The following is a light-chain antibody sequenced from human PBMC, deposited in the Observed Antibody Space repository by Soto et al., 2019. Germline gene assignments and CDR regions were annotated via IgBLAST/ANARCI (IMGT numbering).Light chain of an antibody. J-gene: IGKJ4*01. CDR2: RTS. CDR1: QSISSN. CDR3: QQYNNWPRAT. Sequence: EIVLTQPPGILSLSQGERASLSCGASQSISSNLAWYQQKPGQAPRLLMFRTSSRATGFPARFSGSGSGTEFNLTISSLQSEDFGVYYCQQYNNWPRATFGGGTKVDIK. V-gene: IGKV3-15*01.